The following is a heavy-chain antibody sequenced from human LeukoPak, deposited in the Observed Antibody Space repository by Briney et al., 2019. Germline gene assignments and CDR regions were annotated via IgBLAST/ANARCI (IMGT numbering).Heavy chain of an antibody. D-gene: IGHD1-26*01. CDR2: IYYSGST. V-gene: IGHV4-31*03. Sequence: KPSETLSLTCTVSGGSISSGGYYWSWIRQHPGKGLEWIGYIYYSGSTYYNPSLKSRVTISVDTSKNQFSLKLSSVTAADTAVYYCARWIVGARPSGFDPWGQGTLVTVSS. CDR3: ARWIVGARPSGFDP. CDR1: GGSISSGGYY. J-gene: IGHJ5*02.